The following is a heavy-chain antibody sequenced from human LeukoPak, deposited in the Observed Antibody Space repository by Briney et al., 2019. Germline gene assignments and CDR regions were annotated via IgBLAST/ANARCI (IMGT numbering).Heavy chain of an antibody. J-gene: IGHJ4*02. Sequence: ASVKLSCKVSGYTLTELSMHWVRQAPGKGLEWMGDFDSEDGETIYAQKFQRRVTMTEDTSTDTAYMELSSRRSEDTAVYYCATDQGRGAAAGLFDYWGPGTLVTVS. V-gene: IGHV1-24*01. CDR3: ATDQGRGAAAGLFDY. D-gene: IGHD6-13*01. CDR2: FDSEDGET. CDR1: GYTLTELS.